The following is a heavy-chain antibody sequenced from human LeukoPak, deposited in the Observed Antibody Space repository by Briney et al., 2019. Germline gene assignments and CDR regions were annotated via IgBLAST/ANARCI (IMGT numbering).Heavy chain of an antibody. D-gene: IGHD3-22*01. CDR1: GFTFSDYY. V-gene: IGHV3-11*04. J-gene: IGHJ4*02. CDR3: ARGHDSSGYYHRENTYYFDY. Sequence: GGSLRLSCAASGFTFSDYYMSGIRQAPGRGREWVSYISSSGSTIYYADSVKGRFTLSRDNAKNSLYLQMNSLRTEATAVYYCARGHDSSGYYHRENTYYFDYWGQGTLVTVSS. CDR2: ISSSGSTI.